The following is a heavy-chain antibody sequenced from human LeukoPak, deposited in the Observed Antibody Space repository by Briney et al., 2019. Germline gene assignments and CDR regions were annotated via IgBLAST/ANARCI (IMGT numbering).Heavy chain of an antibody. J-gene: IGHJ6*02. CDR2: IYYSGST. V-gene: IGHV4-31*03. CDR1: GGSISSGGYY. CDR3: AREVVPAAFAMDV. D-gene: IGHD2-2*01. Sequence: SETLSLTCTVSGGSISSGGYYWYWIRQHPGKGLEWIGYIYYSGSTYYNPSLKSRLTTSVDTSKNQFSLKLSSVTAADTAVYYCAREVVPAAFAMDVWGQGTTVTVSS.